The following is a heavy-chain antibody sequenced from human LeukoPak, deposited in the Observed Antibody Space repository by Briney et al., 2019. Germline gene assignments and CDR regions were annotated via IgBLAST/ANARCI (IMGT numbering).Heavy chain of an antibody. CDR1: GFTFSSFA. CDR2: ISGGGGST. CDR3: AKGHSTVTTPSTH. J-gene: IGHJ1*01. Sequence: GGSLRLSCAASGFTFSSFAMSWVRQAPGKGLEWVSTISGGGGSTYYADSVKGRFTISRDNSKNTLYLQMNSLRAEDTAVYFCAKGHSTVTTPSTHWGQGTLVTVSS. D-gene: IGHD4-17*01. V-gene: IGHV3-23*01.